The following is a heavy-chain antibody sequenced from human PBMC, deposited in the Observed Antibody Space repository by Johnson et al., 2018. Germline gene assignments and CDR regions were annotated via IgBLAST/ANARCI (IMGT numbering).Heavy chain of an antibody. V-gene: IGHV3-30*03. CDR3: ATETDGFDS. CDR2: ILYDGGNK. J-gene: IGHJ3*02. CDR1: GFIFSNYA. Sequence: QVQLVQSGGGVVQXGRSXRLXCAASGFIFSNYALHWVRQAPGKGLEWVAVILYDGGNKYYADSAKGRFPISRDNSKNTLYLQMNSLKAEDTAVYSCATETDGFDSWGQGTLVTVSS.